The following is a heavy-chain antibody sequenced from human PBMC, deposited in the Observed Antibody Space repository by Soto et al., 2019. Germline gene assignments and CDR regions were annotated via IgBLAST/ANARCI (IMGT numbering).Heavy chain of an antibody. CDR2: SYSSGST. Sequence: SETLSLTCTVSGGAISFYNWNWIRQSPGKGLEWIGYSYSSGSTNYNPSLKSRVTMSVDMSMKQFSLKLKSVTAADTAVYYCARTTTLENYFDYWGQGTLVTVSS. CDR1: GGAISFYN. J-gene: IGHJ4*02. D-gene: IGHD2-15*01. V-gene: IGHV4-59*01. CDR3: ARTTTLENYFDY.